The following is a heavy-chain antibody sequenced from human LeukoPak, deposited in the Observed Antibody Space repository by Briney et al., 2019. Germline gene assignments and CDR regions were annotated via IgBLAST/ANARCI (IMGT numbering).Heavy chain of an antibody. V-gene: IGHV3-23*01. CDR3: AKRGVVIRVILVGFHKEAYYFDS. Sequence: GGSLSLSCAVSGISLSNYGMSWVRQAPGKGLEWVAGISGSGGGTNYADSVKGRFTISRDSPKNTLYLQMNRLRAEDTAVYFCAKRGVVIRVILVGFHKEAYYFDSWGQGALVTVSS. CDR2: ISGSGGGT. J-gene: IGHJ4*02. CDR1: GISLSNYG. D-gene: IGHD3-22*01.